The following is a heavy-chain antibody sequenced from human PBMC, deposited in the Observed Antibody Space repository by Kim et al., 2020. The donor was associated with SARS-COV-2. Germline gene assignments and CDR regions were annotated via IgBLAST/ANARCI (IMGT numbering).Heavy chain of an antibody. D-gene: IGHD6-19*01. J-gene: IGHJ6*02. CDR2: ISYDGTNK. V-gene: IGHV3-30-3*01. CDR3: EADLAQLLASGYFYGLDV. Sequence: VGSLRLSCAASGFTFRNYALHWVRQAPGKGPECVSVISYDGTNKYYADSVTGRFTITRNNSKDTLYLHMNSLRIDDTALYYCEADLAQLLASGYFYGLDVWGQGTTVTVSS. CDR1: GFTFRNYA.